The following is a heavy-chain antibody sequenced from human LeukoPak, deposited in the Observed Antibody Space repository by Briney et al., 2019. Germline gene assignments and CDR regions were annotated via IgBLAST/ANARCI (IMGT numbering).Heavy chain of an antibody. CDR1: GFSFSPYW. D-gene: IGHD1-14*01. J-gene: IGHJ4*02. CDR3: ARDQTQAGPTTVDH. CDR2: ISSGGSDT. V-gene: IGHV3-74*01. Sequence: GGSLRLSCVASGFSFSPYWMHWVRQDPGKGLVWVSRISSGGSDTKYVDSVRGRFTISRDNGKNTLYLEMNSLRVEDTAVYYCARDQTQAGPTTVDHWGQGTQVTVSS.